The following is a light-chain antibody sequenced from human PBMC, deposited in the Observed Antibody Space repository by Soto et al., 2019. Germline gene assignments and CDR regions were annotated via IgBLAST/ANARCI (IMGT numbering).Light chain of an antibody. J-gene: IGLJ2*01. Sequence: QSALTQPPSASGSPGQSVTISCTGTSSDVGGYNDVSWYQQHPGKAPKLMIYEVSKRPSGVPDGFSGSTSGNTAALTVSGRQGEEEADDYCSSDAGSNDWNVVFGGGTKLTVL. V-gene: IGLV2-8*01. CDR1: SSDVGGYND. CDR2: EVS. CDR3: SSDAGSNDWNVV.